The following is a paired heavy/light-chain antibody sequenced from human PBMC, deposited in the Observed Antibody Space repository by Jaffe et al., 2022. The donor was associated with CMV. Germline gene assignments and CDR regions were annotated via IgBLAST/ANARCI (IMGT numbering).Heavy chain of an antibody. CDR2: INHSGST. J-gene: IGHJ6*03. D-gene: IGHD1-7*01. V-gene: IGHV4-34*01. CDR3: ARGMITGTTWGPRFVHYYYYMDV. CDR1: GGSFSGYY. Sequence: QVQLQQWGAGLLKPSETLSLTCAVYGGSFSGYYWSWIRQPPGKGLEWIGEINHSGSTNYNPSLKSRVTISVDTSKNQFSLKLSSVTAADTAVYYCARGMITGTTWGPRFVHYYYYMDVWGKGTTVTVSS.
Light chain of an antibody. Sequence: DIQMTQSPSTLSASVGDRVTITCRASQSISSWLAWYQQKPGKAPKLLIYKASSLESGVPSRFSGSGSGTEFTLTISSLQPDDFATYYCQQYNSYPITFGQGTRLEIK. CDR3: QQYNSYPIT. CDR2: KAS. CDR1: QSISSW. V-gene: IGKV1-5*03. J-gene: IGKJ5*01.